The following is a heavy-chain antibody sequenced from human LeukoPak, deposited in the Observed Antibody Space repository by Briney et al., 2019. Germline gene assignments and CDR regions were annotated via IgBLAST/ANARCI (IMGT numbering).Heavy chain of an antibody. CDR1: GGSFSAYY. CDR2: INHGGST. Sequence: SETLSLTCAVYGGSFSAYYWSWIRQPPGKGLEWIGEINHGGSTNYNPSLKSRVTISVDTSKSRFSLKLSSVTAADTAVYYCARHAYYYYYMDVWGKGTTVTISS. J-gene: IGHJ6*03. V-gene: IGHV4-34*01. CDR3: ARHAYYYYYMDV.